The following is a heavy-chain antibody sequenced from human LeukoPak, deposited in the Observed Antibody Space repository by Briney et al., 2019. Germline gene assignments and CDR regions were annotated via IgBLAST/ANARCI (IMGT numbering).Heavy chain of an antibody. J-gene: IGHJ4*02. CDR3: ARDALAEWFGFD. Sequence: SETLSLTCAVYGGSFSGYYWSWIRQPPGKGLEWIGEINHSGSTNYNPSLKSRVTISVDTSKNQFSLKLSSVTAADTAVYYCARDALAEWFGFDWGQGTLVTVSS. V-gene: IGHV4-34*01. CDR2: INHSGST. CDR1: GGSFSGYY. D-gene: IGHD3-10*01.